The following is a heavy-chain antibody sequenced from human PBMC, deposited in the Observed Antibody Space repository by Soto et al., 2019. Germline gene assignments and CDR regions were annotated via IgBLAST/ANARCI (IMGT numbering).Heavy chain of an antibody. CDR2: IYYSGST. CDR1: GGSISSSSYY. V-gene: IGHV4-39*01. CDR3: ARQVAGYSSSSLVGDSSSSYIDA. Sequence: SETLSLTCTVSGGSISSSSYYWGWIRQPPGKGLEWIGSIYYSGSTYYNPSLKSRVTISVDTSKNQFSLKLSSVTAADTAVYYCARQVAGYSSSSLVGDSSSSYIDAWGKGTALTVS. D-gene: IGHD6-6*01. J-gene: IGHJ6*03.